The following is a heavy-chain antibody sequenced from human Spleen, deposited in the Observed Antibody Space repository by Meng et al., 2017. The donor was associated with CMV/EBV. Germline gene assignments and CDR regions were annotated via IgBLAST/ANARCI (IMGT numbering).Heavy chain of an antibody. CDR2: IYYSGST. Sequence: SGGSSSSSSCYWGWIRQPPGKGLEWIGSIYYSGSTYYNPSLKSRVTISVDTSKNQFSLKLSSVTAADTAVYYCARSGGIAVASNFDYWGQGTLVTVSS. CDR3: ARSGGIAVASNFDY. V-gene: IGHV4-39*01. D-gene: IGHD6-19*01. J-gene: IGHJ4*02. CDR1: GGSSSSSSCY.